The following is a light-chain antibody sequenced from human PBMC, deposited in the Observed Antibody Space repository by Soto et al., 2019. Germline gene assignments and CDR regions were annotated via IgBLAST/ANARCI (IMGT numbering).Light chain of an antibody. J-gene: IGKJ5*01. CDR2: GAS. CDR3: QHYGRGSPIA. Sequence: EIVLTQSPGTLSLSPGERATFSCRASQSVSTNVAWYQQRPGQPPKLLIFGASSRATGIPARFSGSGSGTDFTLIINRLQPEDFALYFCQHYGRGSPIAFGLGTRLEIK. V-gene: IGKV3-20*01. CDR1: QSVSTN.